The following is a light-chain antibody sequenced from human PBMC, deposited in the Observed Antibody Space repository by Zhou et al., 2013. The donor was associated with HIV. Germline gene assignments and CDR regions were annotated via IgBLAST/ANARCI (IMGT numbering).Light chain of an antibody. CDR1: QDIVTY. J-gene: IGKJ5*01. V-gene: IGKV1-9*01. CDR3: RQLNSFPLT. CDR2: DAS. Sequence: IQLTQSPSSLSASIGDRVTITCRASQDIVTYVAWYQQTPGTAPRVLIYDASTFANWSLVKISVAVDLGQNSLSASVAYNVKIFAIYYCRQLNSFPLTFGQGTRLEI.